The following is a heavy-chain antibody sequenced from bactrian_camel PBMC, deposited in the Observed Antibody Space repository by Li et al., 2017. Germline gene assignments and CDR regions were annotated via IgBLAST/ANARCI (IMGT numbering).Heavy chain of an antibody. Sequence: HVQLVESGGGTVQAGGSLKLSCVASEYTGSSVSGSVCMGWFRQAPGKERERVATTYIGGGASYYVDSVKGRFTISRDNAKNTLYLRMNSLETEDTAVYYCASNHGNWFWGTYDYCGQGTQVTVS. D-gene: IGHD7*01. CDR1: EYTGSSVSGSVC. V-gene: IGHV3S54*01. J-gene: IGHJ4*01. CDR3: ASNHGNWFWGTYDY. CDR2: TYIGGGAS.